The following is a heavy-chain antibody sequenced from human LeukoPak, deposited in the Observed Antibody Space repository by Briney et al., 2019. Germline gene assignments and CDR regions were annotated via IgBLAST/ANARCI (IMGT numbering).Heavy chain of an antibody. J-gene: IGHJ4*02. Sequence: ASVKVSCKASGYTFTGSFMHWVRQAPGQGLEWMGWINSNTGGTKFAQKFQGRVTMTRDTSISTAYMELSRLRSDDTAVYYCARADPVGYWGLGTQVTVSS. V-gene: IGHV1-2*02. CDR1: GYTFTGSF. CDR3: ARADPVGY. CDR2: INSNTGGT.